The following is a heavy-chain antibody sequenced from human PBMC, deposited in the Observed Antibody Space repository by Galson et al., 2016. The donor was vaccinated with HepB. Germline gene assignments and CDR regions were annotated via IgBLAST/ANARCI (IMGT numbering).Heavy chain of an antibody. CDR3: ARDSRTDFGTDYGMDV. D-gene: IGHD3/OR15-3a*01. CDR2: INAGNGNT. CDR1: GYTFTSHA. V-gene: IGHV1-3*01. J-gene: IGHJ6*02. Sequence: SVKVSCKASGYTFTSHAMYWVRQAPGQRLEWLGWINAGNGNTKYSQKFQGRVTITRDTSAGTGNMELSSLTSEDTAVYYCARDSRTDFGTDYGMDVWGQGTTVAVSS.